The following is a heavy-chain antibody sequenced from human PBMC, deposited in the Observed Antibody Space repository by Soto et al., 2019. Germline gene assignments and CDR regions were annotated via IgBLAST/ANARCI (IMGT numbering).Heavy chain of an antibody. CDR3: ARVPGYGDANWFDP. D-gene: IGHD4-17*01. Sequence: QVQLVQSGAEVKKPGASVKVSCKASNYSFTNYGITWVRQAPGQGLEWMGWIGAYSGNTNYAQKFQGRVTMTTETSTSTVYMELRSLRSDDTAVYYCARVPGYGDANWFDPWGHGTLVTVSS. V-gene: IGHV1-18*01. J-gene: IGHJ5*02. CDR1: NYSFTNYG. CDR2: IGAYSGNT.